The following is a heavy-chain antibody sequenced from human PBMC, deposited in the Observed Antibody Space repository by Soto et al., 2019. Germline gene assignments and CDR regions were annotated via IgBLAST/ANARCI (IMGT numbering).Heavy chain of an antibody. J-gene: IGHJ5*02. CDR2: IIPIFGTA. V-gene: IGHV1-69*13. D-gene: IGHD1-26*01. Sequence: ASVKVSRKASGGTFSSYAISWVRQAPGQGLEWMGGIIPIFGTANYAQKFQGRVTITADESTSTAYMELSSLRSEDTAVYYCARVNGEVGATQGWFDPWRQGTLVTVSS. CDR3: ARVNGEVGATQGWFDP. CDR1: GGTFSSYA.